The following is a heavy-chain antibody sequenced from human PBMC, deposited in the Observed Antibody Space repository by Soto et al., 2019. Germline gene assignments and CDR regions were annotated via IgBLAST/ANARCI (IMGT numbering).Heavy chain of an antibody. J-gene: IGHJ4*02. D-gene: IGHD1-1*01. CDR1: GGSISSYY. Sequence: SETLSLTCTVSGGSISSYYLSWIRQTPGKGLEWIGYIYYSGSTNYNPSLKSRVTISVGTSKNQFSLKLSSVTAADTAVYYCAISGRYQGNFDYWGQGTLVTVSS. CDR2: IYYSGST. V-gene: IGHV4-59*08. CDR3: AISGRYQGNFDY.